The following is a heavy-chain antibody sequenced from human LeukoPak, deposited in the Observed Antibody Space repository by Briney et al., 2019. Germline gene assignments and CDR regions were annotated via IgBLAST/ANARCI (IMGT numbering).Heavy chain of an antibody. CDR2: INPDSGGT. Sequence: ASVKVSCKASGYTFTGYYMHWVRLAPGQGLEWMGWINPDSGGTNYAQKFQGRVTMTRDTSISTAYMELSRLRSDDTAVYYCARGGPPTIAAPPGGNWFDPWGQGTLVTVSS. CDR3: ARGGPPTIAAPPGGNWFDP. J-gene: IGHJ5*02. V-gene: IGHV1-2*02. CDR1: GYTFTGYY. D-gene: IGHD6-6*01.